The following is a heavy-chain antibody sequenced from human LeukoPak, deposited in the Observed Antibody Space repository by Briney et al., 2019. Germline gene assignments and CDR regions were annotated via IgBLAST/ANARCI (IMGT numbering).Heavy chain of an antibody. CDR2: IYYSGST. J-gene: IGHJ4*02. Sequence: SETLSLTCTVSGGSITSHFWSWIRQPPGKGLEWIGYIYYSGSTNYNPSLKSRVTISVDTSNNQFSLKLSSVTAADTAVYYCARATGNTDYWGQGTLVTVSS. CDR1: GGSITSHF. D-gene: IGHD1-26*01. V-gene: IGHV4-59*08. CDR3: ARATGNTDY.